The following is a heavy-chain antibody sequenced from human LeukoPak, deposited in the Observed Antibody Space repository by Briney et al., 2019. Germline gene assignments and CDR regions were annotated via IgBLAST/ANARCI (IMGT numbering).Heavy chain of an antibody. D-gene: IGHD6-19*01. CDR2: ISWNSGSI. J-gene: IGHJ4*02. V-gene: IGHV3-9*01. CDR1: GFTFDDYA. CDR3: ARAYIAVAGNYFDY. Sequence: GGSLRLSCAASGFTFDDYAMHWVRQAPGKGLEWVSGISWNSGSIGYADSVKGRFTISRDNAKNSLYLQMNSLRAEDTAVYYCARAYIAVAGNYFDYWGQGTLVTVSS.